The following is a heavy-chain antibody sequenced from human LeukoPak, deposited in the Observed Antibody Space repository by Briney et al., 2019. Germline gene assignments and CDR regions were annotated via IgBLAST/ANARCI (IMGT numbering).Heavy chain of an antibody. CDR3: ANKAGMDV. J-gene: IGHJ6*02. Sequence: GRSLRLSCAASGFRFSSYAMHWVRQAPGKGLEWVAVISYDGSNKYYADSVKGRFTISRDNSKNTLYLQMNSLRAEDTAVYYCANKAGMDVWGQGTTVTVSS. CDR2: ISYDGSNK. CDR1: GFRFSSYA. V-gene: IGHV3-30-3*01.